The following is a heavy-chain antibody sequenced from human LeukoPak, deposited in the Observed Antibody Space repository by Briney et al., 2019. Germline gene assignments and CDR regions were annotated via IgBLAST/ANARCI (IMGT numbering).Heavy chain of an antibody. CDR3: ARDQEGFDY. CDR1: GYTFTSNY. Sequence: ASVKVSCKAPGYTFTSNYIHWVRQAPGLGLEWMGMIYPRDGSTSYAQKFQGRVTVTRDTSTSTVHMELSGLRSEDTAVYYCARDQEGFDYWGQGTLVTVSS. J-gene: IGHJ4*02. V-gene: IGHV1-46*01. CDR2: IYPRDGST.